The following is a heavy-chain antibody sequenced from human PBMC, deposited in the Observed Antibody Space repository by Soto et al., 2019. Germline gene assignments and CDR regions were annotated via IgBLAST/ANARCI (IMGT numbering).Heavy chain of an antibody. Sequence: QVQLVQSGAEVKKPGASVKVSCKASGYTFTSYGISWVRQAPGQGPEWMGWISAYNGNTNYAQTLQGRVTMTTDTSTSTAYMELRSLRSDVTAVYYCSRVSGPPHLELLSYYGMDVCCQGTTVTDSS. D-gene: IGHD1-1*01. CDR1: GYTFTSYG. J-gene: IGHJ6*02. V-gene: IGHV1-18*01. CDR3: SRVSGPPHLELLSYYGMDV. CDR2: ISAYNGNT.